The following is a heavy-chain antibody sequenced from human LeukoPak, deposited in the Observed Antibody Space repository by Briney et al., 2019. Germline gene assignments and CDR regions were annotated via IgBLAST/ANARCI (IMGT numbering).Heavy chain of an antibody. V-gene: IGHV4-39*02. D-gene: IGHD5-24*01. CDR1: GGSISSNNYH. CDR2: IYYSGST. J-gene: IGHJ4*02. CDR3: AREGLRNVHNPLGY. Sequence: PSETLSLTCTVSGGSISSNNYHWGWIRQSPGKGLEWIGSIYYSGSTYYNPSLKSRVTISVDASKNRFSLKLNSVTAADTAVYYCAREGLRNVHNPLGYWGQGTLVTVSS.